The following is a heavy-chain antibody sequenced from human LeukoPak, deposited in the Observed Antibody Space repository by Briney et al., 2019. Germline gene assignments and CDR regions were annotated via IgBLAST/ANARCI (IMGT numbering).Heavy chain of an antibody. Sequence: GGSLRLSCAASGFTFSSYWMHWVRQAPGKGLVWVSRINSGGCRTPYADSVKGRFTISRDNAKNALYIQMNSLRDEDTAVYYRAREGGDDTSGGYNDFWGQGTLVTVSS. CDR1: GFTFSSYW. CDR3: AREGGDDTSGGYNDF. CDR2: INSGGCRT. J-gene: IGHJ4*02. V-gene: IGHV3-74*03. D-gene: IGHD3-10*01.